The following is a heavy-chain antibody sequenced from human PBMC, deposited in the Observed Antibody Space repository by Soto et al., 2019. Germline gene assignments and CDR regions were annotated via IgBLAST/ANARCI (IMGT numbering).Heavy chain of an antibody. CDR1: GGSISGYY. Sequence: SETLSLTCTVSGGSISGYYWIWIRQPPGKGLEWIGYAYYSGSTNYNPSLKSRVTISVDTSKNQFSLNLSSVTAADTAVYYCARTRSGIFDYWGQGTQVTVSS. J-gene: IGHJ4*02. CDR3: ARTRSGIFDY. CDR2: AYYSGST. V-gene: IGHV4-59*01. D-gene: IGHD3-3*01.